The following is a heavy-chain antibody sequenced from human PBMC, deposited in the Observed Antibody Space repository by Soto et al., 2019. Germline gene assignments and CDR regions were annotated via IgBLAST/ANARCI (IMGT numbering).Heavy chain of an antibody. Sequence: EASVKVSCKASGGTFSSYAISWVRQAPGQGLEWMGGIIPIFGTANYAQKFQGRVTITADESTSTAYMELSSLRSEDTAVYYCARVSRLPDLYGMDVWGQGTTVTVSS. CDR3: ARVSRLPDLYGMDV. CDR2: IIPIFGTA. CDR1: GGTFSSYA. D-gene: IGHD5-12*01. J-gene: IGHJ6*02. V-gene: IGHV1-69*13.